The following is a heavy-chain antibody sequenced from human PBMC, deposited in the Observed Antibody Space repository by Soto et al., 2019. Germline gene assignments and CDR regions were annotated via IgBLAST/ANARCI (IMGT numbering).Heavy chain of an antibody. J-gene: IGHJ4*02. CDR3: ARSIVVVTALDY. CDR2: INAGNCNT. Sequence: QVQLVQSGAEEKKPGASVKVSCKASGYTFTSYAMHWVRQAPGQSLEWMGWINAGNCNTKYSQKFQGRVTITRDTSASTAYMELSSLRSEDTAVYYCARSIVVVTALDYWGQGTLVTVSS. V-gene: IGHV1-3*05. D-gene: IGHD2-21*02. CDR1: GYTFTSYA.